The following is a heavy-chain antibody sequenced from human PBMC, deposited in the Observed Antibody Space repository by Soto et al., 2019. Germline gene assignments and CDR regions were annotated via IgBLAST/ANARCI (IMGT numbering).Heavy chain of an antibody. V-gene: IGHV1-3*01. D-gene: IGHD6-19*01. CDR1: GYTFTSYA. Sequence: GASVKVSCKASGYTFTSYAMHWVRQAPGQRLEWMGWINAGNGNTKYSQKFQGRVTITRDTSASTAYMELSSLRFEDTAVYYCARAYSSGPRPFDIWGQGTMVTVSS. CDR3: ARAYSSGPRPFDI. CDR2: INAGNGNT. J-gene: IGHJ3*02.